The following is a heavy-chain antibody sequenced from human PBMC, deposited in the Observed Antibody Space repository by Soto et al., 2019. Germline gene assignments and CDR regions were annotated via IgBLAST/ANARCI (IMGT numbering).Heavy chain of an antibody. CDR1: NGSISTYY. CDR3: VRDYLLTGFDT. Sequence: PSETLSLTCTVSNGSISTYYWTWVRQPPGKGLEWIGYVYYSGTTNYNPSLKSRVGMSIDTSKNQFSLELKSVTAADTATYYCVRDYLLTGFDTWGQGTLVPSPQ. J-gene: IGHJ5*02. CDR2: VYYSGTT. V-gene: IGHV4-59*01. D-gene: IGHD3-9*01.